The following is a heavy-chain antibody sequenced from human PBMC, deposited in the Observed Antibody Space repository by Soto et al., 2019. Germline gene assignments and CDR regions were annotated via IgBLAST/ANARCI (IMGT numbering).Heavy chain of an antibody. J-gene: IGHJ4*02. Sequence: EVQLVESGGGLVEPGGSLRLSCAASGFTYNDAWMSWVRQAPGKGLEWVGHIKSRTDGGSTDYGSTVKGRFTISRDDSKDTLYHQMNSLKNEDTAMNYCAMFHRSSTWYGGGHWGRGTLVTVSS. V-gene: IGHV3-15*01. CDR2: IKSRTDGGST. CDR1: GFTYNDAW. CDR3: AMFHRSSTWYGGGH. D-gene: IGHD2-2*01.